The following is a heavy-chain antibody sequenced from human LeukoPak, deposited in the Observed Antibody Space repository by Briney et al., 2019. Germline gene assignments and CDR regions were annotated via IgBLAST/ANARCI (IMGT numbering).Heavy chain of an antibody. CDR3: AREIIEEFGGYSDY. Sequence: PSETLSLTCTVSGGSISSYYWSWIRQPPGKGLEWIGYIYYSGSTNCNPSLKSRVTISVDTSKNQFSLKLSSVTAADTAVYYCAREIIEEFGGYSDYWGQGTLVTVSS. D-gene: IGHD3-22*01. CDR2: IYYSGST. J-gene: IGHJ4*02. CDR1: GGSISSYY. V-gene: IGHV4-59*01.